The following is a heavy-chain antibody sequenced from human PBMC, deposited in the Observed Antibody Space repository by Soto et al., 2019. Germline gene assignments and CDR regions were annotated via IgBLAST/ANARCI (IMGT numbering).Heavy chain of an antibody. D-gene: IGHD3-22*01. J-gene: IGHJ4*02. CDR1: GFTFSSYA. CDR3: AKRCDYYDSSGYFDY. CDR2: ISGSGGST. Sequence: GGSLRLSCAASGFTFSSYAMSWVRQAPGKGLEWVSAISGSGGSTYYADSVKGRFTISRDNSKNTLYLQMNSLRAEDTAVYYCAKRCDYYDSSGYFDYWGQGTLVTVSS. V-gene: IGHV3-23*01.